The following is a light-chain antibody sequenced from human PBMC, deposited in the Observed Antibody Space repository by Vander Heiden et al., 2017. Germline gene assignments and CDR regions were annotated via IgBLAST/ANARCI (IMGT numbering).Light chain of an antibody. CDR3: QQDNNLHL. CDR2: DAS. V-gene: IGKV1-33*01. Sequence: DIEMTQSPSSLSASVGDRVTITCQASQDISNYLNWYQQNPGKAPKLLIYDASKLETGVPSRFSGSGSGTDFTFTISSLQPEDIATYYCQQDNNLHLFGQGTKLEIK. CDR1: QDISNY. J-gene: IGKJ2*01.